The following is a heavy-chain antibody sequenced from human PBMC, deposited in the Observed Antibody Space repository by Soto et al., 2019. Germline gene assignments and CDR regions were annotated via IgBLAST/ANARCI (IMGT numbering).Heavy chain of an antibody. V-gene: IGHV1-69*01. CDR1: GGTFGNLA. Sequence: QVQLEQSGAELKMPGSSVKVSCRASGGTFGNLAISWVRQAPGQGPEWVAGIIPISGTSNAADDFRGRISVTADESQATAYRELSSLKYEDTAVYYCATGTRDGYYYCDFDLWGRGTQVTVSS. J-gene: IGHJ2*01. CDR3: ATGTRDGYYYCDFDL. CDR2: IIPISGTS. D-gene: IGHD2-21*02.